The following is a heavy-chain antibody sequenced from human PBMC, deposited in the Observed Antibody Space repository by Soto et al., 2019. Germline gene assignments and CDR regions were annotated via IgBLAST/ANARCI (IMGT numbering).Heavy chain of an antibody. D-gene: IGHD2-2*01. Sequence: EVQLVESGGGLVKPGGSLRLSCAASGFTFSSYSMNWVRQAPGKGLEWVSSISSSSSYIYYADSVKGRFTISRDNAKNSLYLQMNSLRAEDTAVYYCARYIKSSTSHGYYYYMDVWGKGTTVTVSS. CDR3: ARYIKSSTSHGYYYYMDV. CDR2: ISSSSSYI. CDR1: GFTFSSYS. J-gene: IGHJ6*03. V-gene: IGHV3-21*01.